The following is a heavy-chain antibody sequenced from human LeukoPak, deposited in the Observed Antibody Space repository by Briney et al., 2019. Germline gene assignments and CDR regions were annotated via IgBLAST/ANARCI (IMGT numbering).Heavy chain of an antibody. Sequence: KSSETLSLTCAVYGGSFSGYYWSWIRQPPGKGLEWIGEINHSGSTNYNPSLKSRVTISVDTSKNQFSLKLSSVTAADTAVYYCARGFLLGGRQEWGQGTLVTVSS. D-gene: IGHD1-26*01. CDR1: GGSFSGYY. J-gene: IGHJ1*01. V-gene: IGHV4-34*01. CDR3: ARGFLLGGRQE. CDR2: INHSGST.